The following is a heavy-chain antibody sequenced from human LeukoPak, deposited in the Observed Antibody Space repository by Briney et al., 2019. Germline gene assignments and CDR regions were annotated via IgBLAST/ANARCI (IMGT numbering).Heavy chain of an antibody. J-gene: IGHJ4*02. D-gene: IGHD6-6*01. V-gene: IGHV4-30-4*08. CDR2: IYNSGST. Sequence: SETLSLTCTVSGGSISSGDYYWNWIRQPPGKGLEWIGYIYNSGSTYYNPSLKSRVTISVDMSKNQFSLKLSSVTAADTAVYYCARDGGASSRNFDYWGQGTRVTVSS. CDR3: ARDGGASSRNFDY. CDR1: GGSISSGDYY.